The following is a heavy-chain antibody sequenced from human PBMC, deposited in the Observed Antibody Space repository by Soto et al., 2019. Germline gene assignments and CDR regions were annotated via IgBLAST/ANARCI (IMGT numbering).Heavy chain of an antibody. CDR3: ARDNCSSTSCYYYGMDV. CDR1: GFTFSSYS. Sequence: GGSLRLSCAASGFTFSSYSMNWVRQAPGKGLEWVSSISSSSSYIYYADSVKGRFTISRDNAKNSLYLQMNSLRAEDTAVYYCARDNCSSTSCYYYGMDVWGQGTTVTVSS. CDR2: ISSSSSYI. V-gene: IGHV3-21*01. J-gene: IGHJ6*02. D-gene: IGHD2-2*01.